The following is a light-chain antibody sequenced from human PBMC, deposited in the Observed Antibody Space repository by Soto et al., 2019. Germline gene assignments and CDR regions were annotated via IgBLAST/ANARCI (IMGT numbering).Light chain of an antibody. V-gene: IGKV3-20*01. CDR3: QQSSTSVT. Sequence: EIVLTQSPGTLSLSPGEGATLSCRASQRFGSSYLAWYQQKPGQAPRLLIYGPSTRAAGIPDRFSGSGSGTDFTLTISRLEPEDFAVYYCQQSSTSVTFGGWTKVEIK. CDR2: GPS. CDR1: QRFGSSY. J-gene: IGKJ4*01.